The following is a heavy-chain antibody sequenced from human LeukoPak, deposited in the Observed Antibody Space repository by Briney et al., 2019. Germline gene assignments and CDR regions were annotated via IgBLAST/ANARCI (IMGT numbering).Heavy chain of an antibody. Sequence: SVKVSCKASGGTFSSYAISWVRQAPGQGLEWMGGIIPIFATANYAQKSQGRVTITADESTSTAYMELSSLRSEDTAVYYCARGPITTRSHFDYWGQGTLVTVSS. J-gene: IGHJ4*02. CDR3: ARGPITTRSHFDY. D-gene: IGHD3-22*01. CDR2: IIPIFATA. V-gene: IGHV1-69*13. CDR1: GGTFSSYA.